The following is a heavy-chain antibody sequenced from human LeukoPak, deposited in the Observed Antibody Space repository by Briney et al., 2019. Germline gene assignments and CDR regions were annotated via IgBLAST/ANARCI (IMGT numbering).Heavy chain of an antibody. Sequence: SETLSLTCTVSGGSISSYYWSWIRQPAGKGLEWIGRIYTSGSTNYNPSLKSRVTMSVDTSKNQFSLKLSSVTAADTAVYYCAARGRRGSPHHFDYWGQGTLVTVSS. CDR1: GGSISSYY. D-gene: IGHD3-10*01. V-gene: IGHV4-4*07. J-gene: IGHJ4*02. CDR3: AARGRRGSPHHFDY. CDR2: IYTSGST.